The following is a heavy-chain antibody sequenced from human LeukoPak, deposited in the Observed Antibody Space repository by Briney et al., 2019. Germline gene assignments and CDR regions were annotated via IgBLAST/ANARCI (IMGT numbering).Heavy chain of an antibody. Sequence: SETLPLTCTVSGGSISSYYWSWIRQPPGKGLEWIGNIYYSGSTNYNPSLKSRATMSVDTSKNQFSLNLSSVTAADTAMYFCARVWKYCSGGSCFFFDYWGQGTLVTVSP. D-gene: IGHD2-15*01. V-gene: IGHV4-59*01. J-gene: IGHJ4*02. CDR1: GGSISSYY. CDR3: ARVWKYCSGGSCFFFDY. CDR2: IYYSGST.